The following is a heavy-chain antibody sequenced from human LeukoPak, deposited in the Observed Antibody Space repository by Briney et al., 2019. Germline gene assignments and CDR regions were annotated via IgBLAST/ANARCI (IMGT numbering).Heavy chain of an antibody. CDR1: GGSFSGYY. J-gene: IGHJ4*02. D-gene: IGHD3-10*01. V-gene: IGHV4-34*01. CDR3: ARGYGSGNYYPKDY. Sequence: SETLSLTCAVYGGSFSGYYWSWIRQPPGKGLEWTGEINHSGSTNYNPSLKSRVTISVDTSKNQWSLKLTSVTAADTAVYYCARGYGSGNYYPKDYWGQGTLVTVSS. CDR2: INHSGST.